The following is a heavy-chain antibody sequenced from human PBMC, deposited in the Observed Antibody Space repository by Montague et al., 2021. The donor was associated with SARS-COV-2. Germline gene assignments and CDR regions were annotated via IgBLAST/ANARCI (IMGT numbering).Heavy chain of an antibody. Sequence: SETLSLTCAVYGGSFSDYYWSWIRQPPGGTLEWIGEINHRVTYKYTPSLKSRVSISLDTSNNEFSLYLSSVTAADTAVYYCARGRQHFNMIVVVMTGGEYYFDYLGQGTLVSVSS. CDR3: ARGRQHFNMIVVVMTGGEYYFDY. CDR2: INHRVTY. CDR1: GGSFSDYY. D-gene: IGHD3-22*01. J-gene: IGHJ4*02. V-gene: IGHV4-34*01.